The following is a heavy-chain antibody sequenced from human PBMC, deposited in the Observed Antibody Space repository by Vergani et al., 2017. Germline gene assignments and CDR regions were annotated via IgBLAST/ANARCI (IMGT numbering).Heavy chain of an antibody. CDR1: GYSFTSYW. CDR2: IDPSDSYT. J-gene: IGHJ5*02. V-gene: IGHV5-10-1*03. Sequence: EVQLVQSGAEVKKPGESLRISCKGSGYSFTSYWISWVRQMPGKGLEWMGRIDPSDSYTNYSPSFQGHVTISADKSISTAYLQWSSLKASDTAMYYCARAHPSRIAVAGDLFDPWGQGTLVTVSS. CDR3: ARAHPSRIAVAGDLFDP. D-gene: IGHD6-19*01.